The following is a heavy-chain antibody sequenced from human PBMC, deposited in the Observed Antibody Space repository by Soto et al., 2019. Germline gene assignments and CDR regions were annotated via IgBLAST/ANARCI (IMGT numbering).Heavy chain of an antibody. D-gene: IGHD5-12*01. Sequence: VQLLESGGDLVQPGGSLRLSCAASGFTFSSFGMNWVRQAPGKGLEWVSSLSADGGSTFYADSVKGRFSISRDNAKNTLFLQMNSLRAEDTAVYYCARGGGYSYGTPLDYWGQGTLVTVSS. CDR3: ARGGGYSYGTPLDY. V-gene: IGHV3-23*01. J-gene: IGHJ4*02. CDR1: GFTFSSFG. CDR2: LSADGGST.